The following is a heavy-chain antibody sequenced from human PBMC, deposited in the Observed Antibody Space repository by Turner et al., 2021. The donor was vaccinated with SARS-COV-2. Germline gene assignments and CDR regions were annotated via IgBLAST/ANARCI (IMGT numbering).Heavy chain of an antibody. Sequence: QVQLVQSGAEVKKPGASVKVSCKASGYTFTGYYMHWVRQAPGQGLEWMGWINPNSGDTNYAHKFQGRVTMTRYTSISTAYMELSRLKSDDTAVYYCARVYSSSWEYYFDYWGQGTLVTVSS. V-gene: IGHV1-2*07. CDR3: ARVYSSSWEYYFDY. CDR1: GYTFTGYY. J-gene: IGHJ4*02. CDR2: INPNSGDT. D-gene: IGHD6-13*01.